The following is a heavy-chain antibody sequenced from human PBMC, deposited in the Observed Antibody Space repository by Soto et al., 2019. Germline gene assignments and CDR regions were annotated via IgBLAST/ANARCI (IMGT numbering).Heavy chain of an antibody. D-gene: IGHD4-17*01. J-gene: IGHJ4*02. Sequence: ASVKVSCKVSGYTLTELSMHWVRQAPGKGLEWMGGFDPEDGERIYAQKFQGRVTMTEDTSTDTAYMELSSLGSEDMAEYYSATDDDYGDYKFDYWGQGXLVTVSS. CDR2: FDPEDGER. V-gene: IGHV1-24*01. CDR3: ATDDDYGDYKFDY. CDR1: GYTLTELS.